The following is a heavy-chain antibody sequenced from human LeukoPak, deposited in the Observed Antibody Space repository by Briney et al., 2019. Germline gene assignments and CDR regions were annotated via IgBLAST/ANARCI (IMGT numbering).Heavy chain of an antibody. Sequence: GGSLKLSWAAPGFTFSSYSMGRVRQAPGKGLEWVSAISGSGGSTYYADSVKGRFTISRDNSKNTLYLQMNSLRAEDTAVYYCAKGAGYFDWVGYFDYWGQGTLVTVSS. CDR3: AKGAGYFDWVGYFDY. V-gene: IGHV3-23*01. CDR1: GFTFSSYS. CDR2: ISGSGGST. J-gene: IGHJ4*02. D-gene: IGHD3-9*01.